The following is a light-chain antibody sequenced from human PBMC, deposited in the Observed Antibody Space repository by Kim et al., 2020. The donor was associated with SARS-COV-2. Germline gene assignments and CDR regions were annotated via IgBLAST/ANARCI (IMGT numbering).Light chain of an antibody. V-gene: IGLV1-44*01. Sequence: GQRVNTSCCGSTSNIVINTVNWYHQHPGTAHKLLIYSDDKRPSGVPDRFSGSKSGTSASLAISGFQSDDDAGYYCATWDDSLNGVIFGGGTQLTVL. J-gene: IGLJ2*01. CDR3: ATWDDSLNGVI. CDR2: SDD. CDR1: TSNIVINT.